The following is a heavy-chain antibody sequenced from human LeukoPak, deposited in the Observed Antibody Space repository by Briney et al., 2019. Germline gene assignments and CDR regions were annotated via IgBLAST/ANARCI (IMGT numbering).Heavy chain of an antibody. J-gene: IGHJ4*02. CDR3: ARASSGRSFDY. CDR2: IYDSGNI. D-gene: IGHD6-19*01. V-gene: IGHV4-59*01. Sequence: SETLSLTCTVSGGSISSYYWSWIRQPPGKGLEWIGYIYDSGNINYNPSLKSRVTISGDTSKNQLSLKVTSVTAADTAVYYCARASSGRSFDYWGREPWSPSPQ. CDR1: GGSISSYY.